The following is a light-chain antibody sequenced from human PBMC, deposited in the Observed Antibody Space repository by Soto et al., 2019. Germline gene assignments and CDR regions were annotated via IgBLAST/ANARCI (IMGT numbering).Light chain of an antibody. CDR2: GAS. V-gene: IGKV3-15*01. J-gene: IGKJ5*01. Sequence: EIVMTQSPATLSVSPGERATLSCRASQSVSSNLAWYQQKPGQAPRLLIYGASTRATGIPARFSGSGSVTEFTLTISSLQSEDFAVYYCQQYNKWPPITFGQGTRLEIK. CDR1: QSVSSN. CDR3: QQYNKWPPIT.